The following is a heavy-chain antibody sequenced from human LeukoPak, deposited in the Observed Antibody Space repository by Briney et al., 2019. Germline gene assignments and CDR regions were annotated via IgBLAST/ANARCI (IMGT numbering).Heavy chain of an antibody. D-gene: IGHD3-16*02. CDR1: GYTLTSYY. CDR2: INPSGGST. Sequence: ASVKVSCRASGYTLTSYYMHWVRQAPGQGLEWMGIINPSGGSTSYAQKFQGRVTMTRDMSTSTVYMELSSLRSEDTAVYYCAREGIMITFGGVIVPGFDPWGQGTLVTVSS. V-gene: IGHV1-46*01. CDR3: AREGIMITFGGVIVPGFDP. J-gene: IGHJ5*02.